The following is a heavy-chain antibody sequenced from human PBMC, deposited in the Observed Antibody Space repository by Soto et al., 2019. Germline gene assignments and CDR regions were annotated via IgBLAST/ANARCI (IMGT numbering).Heavy chain of an antibody. J-gene: IGHJ5*01. CDR1: GGSISHYY. V-gene: IGHV4-59*01. Sequence: SETLSLTCTVSGGSISHYYWSWIRQPPGKGLEWIGYIYYSGSTNYNPSLKSRVTISLDTSKNQFSLIVSSVTAADTTVYYCAREAGYYDRSGYNWFDFWGQGIQVTVSS. D-gene: IGHD3-22*01. CDR3: AREAGYYDRSGYNWFDF. CDR2: IYYSGST.